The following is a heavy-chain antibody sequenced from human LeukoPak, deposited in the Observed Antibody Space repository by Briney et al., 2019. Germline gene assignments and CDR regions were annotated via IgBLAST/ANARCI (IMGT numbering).Heavy chain of an antibody. V-gene: IGHV3-23*01. CDR1: GFTFSRYA. CDR3: ARESYSSSWYYYYMDV. Sequence: PGGSLRLSCAASGFTFSRYAMSWVRQAPGKGLEWVSAISGSGGSTNYADSVKGRFTISRDNSKNTLYLQMNSLRAEDTAVYYCARESYSSSWYYYYMDVWGKGTTVTVSS. CDR2: ISGSGGST. J-gene: IGHJ6*03. D-gene: IGHD6-13*01.